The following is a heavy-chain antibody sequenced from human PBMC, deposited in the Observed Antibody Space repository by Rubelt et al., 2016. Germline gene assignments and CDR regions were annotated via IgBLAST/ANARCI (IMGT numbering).Heavy chain of an antibody. CDR2: ISGSGGNT. CDR1: GFTFSNYA. V-gene: IGHV3-23*01. D-gene: IGHD1-26*01. CDR3: SRPQAYSGSYNNY. J-gene: IGHJ4*02. Sequence: CAASGFTFSNYAMSWARQAPGKGLEWVSAISGSGGNTYYADSVKGRFTISRDNSKNTLYLQMNSLRAEDTAVYYCSRPQAYSGSYNNYWGQGTLVTVSS.